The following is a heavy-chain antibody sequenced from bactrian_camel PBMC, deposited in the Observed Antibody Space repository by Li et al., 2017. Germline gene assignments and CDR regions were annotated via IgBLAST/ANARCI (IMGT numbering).Heavy chain of an antibody. CDR2: FGSETNS. D-gene: IGHD3*01. CDR3: AASDVFVYCSEGLYFGRPNPSASLVT. CDR1: GEEFTFDGYD. J-gene: IGHJ6*01. V-gene: IGHV3S55*01. Sequence: HVQLVESGGGSVQAGGSLRLSCTVEGEEFTFDGYDMGWYRQAPGSECEPVSTFGSETNSRVPDSVKGRFTISQDNAENTLYLQMDSLKPEDTAMYYCAASDVFVYCSEGLYFGRPNPSASLVTGGAGPRSPSP.